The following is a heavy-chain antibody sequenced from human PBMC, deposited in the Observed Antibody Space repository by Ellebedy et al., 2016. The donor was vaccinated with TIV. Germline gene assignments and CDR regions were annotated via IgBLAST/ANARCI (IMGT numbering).Heavy chain of an antibody. D-gene: IGHD5-24*01. CDR1: GFTFSDYS. CDR2: ISDFSAYR. Sequence: PGGSLRLSCTASGFTFSDYSMNWVRQAPGKGLEWVSSISDFSAYRFYADSVKGRFTISRDNAKNSLYLQMNSLRAEDTAVYHCAKDSGDGYDYWGQGTLVTVSS. V-gene: IGHV3-21*04. J-gene: IGHJ4*02. CDR3: AKDSGDGYDY.